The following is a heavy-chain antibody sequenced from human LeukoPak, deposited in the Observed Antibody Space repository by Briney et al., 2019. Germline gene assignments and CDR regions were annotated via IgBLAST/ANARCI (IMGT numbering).Heavy chain of an antibody. CDR2: IYYSGST. V-gene: IGHV4-39*01. CDR3: ARSGGYGLIDY. CDR1: GASISGSGYY. J-gene: IGHJ4*02. Sequence: SETLSLTCAVSGASISGSGYYWGWIRQPPGKGLEWIGNIYYSGSTYYNASLQSRVTISIDTSKNQFSLRLNSVTAADTAMYYCARSGGYGLIDYWGQGTLVTVSS. D-gene: IGHD1-26*01.